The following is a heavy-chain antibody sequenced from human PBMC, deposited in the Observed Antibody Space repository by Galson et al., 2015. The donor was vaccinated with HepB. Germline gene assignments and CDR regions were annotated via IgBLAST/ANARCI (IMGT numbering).Heavy chain of an antibody. D-gene: IGHD3-3*01. Sequence: SLRLSCAASGFSFSSYAMSWVRQAPGKGLEWVSAISGSGGSTYYADSVKGRFTISRDNSKNTLYLQMNSLRAEDTAVYYCANHYHFRRAGAFDIWGQGTMVTVSS. CDR1: GFSFSSYA. J-gene: IGHJ3*02. CDR3: ANHYHFRRAGAFDI. V-gene: IGHV3-23*01. CDR2: ISGSGGST.